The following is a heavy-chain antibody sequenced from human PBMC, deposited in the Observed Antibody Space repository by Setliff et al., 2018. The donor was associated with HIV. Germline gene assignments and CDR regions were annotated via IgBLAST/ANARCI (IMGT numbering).Heavy chain of an antibody. CDR1: GGTFSSYA. V-gene: IGHV1-69*13. J-gene: IGHJ4*02. Sequence: SVKVSCKASGGTFSSYAITWVRQAPGQGLEWMGGIIPISGTANNAQKFQGRVTITADESTSTAYMELSSLRSEDTAVYYCARGGEGRALYPDYWGQGTLVTVSS. CDR2: IIPISGTA. CDR3: ARGGEGRALYPDY. D-gene: IGHD3-10*01.